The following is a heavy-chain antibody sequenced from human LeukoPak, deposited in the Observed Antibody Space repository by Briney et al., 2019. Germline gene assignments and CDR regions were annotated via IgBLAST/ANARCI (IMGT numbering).Heavy chain of an antibody. Sequence: SETLSLTCTVSGGSISSYYWSWIRQPPGKGLEWIGYIFYTGDSNYNPSLKSRVAISLDTSTNQISLKLRSVTAADTAVYYCARHEFASPFDSWGQGTLVTVSS. J-gene: IGHJ4*02. CDR3: ARHEFASPFDS. CDR2: IFYTGDS. CDR1: GGSISSYY. D-gene: IGHD2-21*01. V-gene: IGHV4-59*08.